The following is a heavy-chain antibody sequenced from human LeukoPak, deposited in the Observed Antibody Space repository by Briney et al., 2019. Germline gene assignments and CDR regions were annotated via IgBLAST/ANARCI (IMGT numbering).Heavy chain of an antibody. V-gene: IGHV3-48*01. D-gene: IGHD2-2*02. CDR2: ISSSSSTI. CDR3: AREGAIPSPGSYYYGMDV. J-gene: IGHJ6*02. CDR1: GGSISSYY. Sequence: ETLSLTCTVSGGSISSYYWSWIRQPPGKGLEWVSYISSSSSTIYYADSVKGRFTISRDNAKNSLYLQMNSLRAEDTAVYYCAREGAIPSPGSYYYGMDVWGQGTTVTVSS.